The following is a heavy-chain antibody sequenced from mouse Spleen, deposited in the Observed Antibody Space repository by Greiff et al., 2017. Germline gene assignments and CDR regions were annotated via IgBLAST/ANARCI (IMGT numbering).Heavy chain of an antibody. Sequence: QVQLQQSDAELVKPGASVKISCKASGYTFTDYTMHWMKQRHEQGLEWIGYIYPRDGSTKYNEKFKGKATLTADKSSSTAYMQLNSLTSEDSAVYFCARGAYYSNCGAYWGQGTLVTVSA. CDR3: ARGAYYSNCGAY. CDR1: GYTFTDYT. D-gene: IGHD2-5*01. V-gene: IGHV1-78*01. J-gene: IGHJ3*01. CDR2: IYPRDGST.